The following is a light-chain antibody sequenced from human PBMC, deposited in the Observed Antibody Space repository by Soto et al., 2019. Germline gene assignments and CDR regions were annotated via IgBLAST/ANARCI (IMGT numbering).Light chain of an antibody. CDR3: PQSYSTLRT. J-gene: IGKJ1*01. Sequence: DIRMTQSPSSLSASVGDRVTIACRASQSISSYLNWYQQKPGKAPKLLIYAASSLQSGVPSRFSGSGSGTDFTLTISSLQPEDFATYYCPQSYSTLRTFGQGTKVDIK. CDR1: QSISSY. CDR2: AAS. V-gene: IGKV1-39*01.